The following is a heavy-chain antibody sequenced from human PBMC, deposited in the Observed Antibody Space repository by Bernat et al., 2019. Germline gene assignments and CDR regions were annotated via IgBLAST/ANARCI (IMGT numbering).Heavy chain of an antibody. D-gene: IGHD2-21*01. CDR2: IYYSGST. CDR3: ARDYIYCGGDCYGGFDP. CDR1: GGSISSGGYY. V-gene: IGHV4-31*03. Sequence: QVQLQESGPGLVKPSQTLSLTCTVSGGSISSGGYYWSWIRQHPGKGLEWIGYIYYSGSTYYNPSLKSRVTISVDTSKNQFSLKLSSVTAAYTAVYYCARDYIYCGGDCYGGFDPWGQGTLVTVSS. J-gene: IGHJ5*02.